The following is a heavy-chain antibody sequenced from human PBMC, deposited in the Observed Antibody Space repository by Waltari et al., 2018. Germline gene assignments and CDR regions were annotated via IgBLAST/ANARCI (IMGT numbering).Heavy chain of an antibody. D-gene: IGHD3-9*01. CDR1: GGSISSSSYY. CDR2: IYYSGST. CDR3: ATQTGSDDY. V-gene: IGHV4-39*01. Sequence: QLQPQESGPGLVKPSETLSLTCTVPGGSISSSSYYWGWIRQPPGKGLEWIGSIYYSGSTYYNPSLKSRVTISVDTSKNQFSLKLSSVTAADTAVYYCATQTGSDDYWGQGTLVTVSS. J-gene: IGHJ4*02.